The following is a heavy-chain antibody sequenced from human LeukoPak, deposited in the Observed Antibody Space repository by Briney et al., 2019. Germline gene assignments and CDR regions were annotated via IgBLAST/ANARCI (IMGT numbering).Heavy chain of an antibody. V-gene: IGHV4-39*07. CDR2: IYYSGST. CDR3: ARDAGDIVVVVAATGFDP. D-gene: IGHD2-15*01. J-gene: IGHJ5*02. CDR1: GGSISSSSYY. Sequence: SETLSLTCTVSGGSISSSSYYWGWIRQPPGKGLEWIGSIYYSGSTYYNPSLKSRVTISVDTSKNQFSLKLSSVTAADTAVYYCARDAGDIVVVVAATGFDPWGQGTLVTVSS.